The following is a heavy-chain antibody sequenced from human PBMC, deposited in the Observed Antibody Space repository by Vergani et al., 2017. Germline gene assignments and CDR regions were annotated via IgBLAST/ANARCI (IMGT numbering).Heavy chain of an antibody. Sequence: QVQLVQSGAEVKKPGSSVKVSCKASGGTFSSYTISWVRQAPGQGLEWMGWINPNSGGTNYAQKFQGRVTMTRDTSISTAYMELSSLRSEDTAVYYCASAEAGLDAFDIWGQGTMVTVSS. J-gene: IGHJ3*02. CDR3: ASAEAGLDAFDI. V-gene: IGHV1-2*02. CDR1: GGTFSSYT. D-gene: IGHD6-19*01. CDR2: INPNSGGT.